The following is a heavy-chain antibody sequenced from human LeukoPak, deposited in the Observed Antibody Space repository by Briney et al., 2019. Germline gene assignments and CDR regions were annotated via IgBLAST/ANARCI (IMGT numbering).Heavy chain of an antibody. D-gene: IGHD2-2*02. J-gene: IGHJ5*02. CDR2: INHSGST. CDR3: ARSRRHNIVVVPAAIRGHNWFDP. V-gene: IGHV4-34*01. Sequence: SETLSLTCAVYGGSFSGYYWSWIRQPPGKWLEWIGEINHSGSTNYNPSLKSRVTISVDTSKNQFSLKLSSVTAADTAVYYCARSRRHNIVVVPAAIRGHNWFDPWGQGTLVTVSS. CDR1: GGSFSGYY.